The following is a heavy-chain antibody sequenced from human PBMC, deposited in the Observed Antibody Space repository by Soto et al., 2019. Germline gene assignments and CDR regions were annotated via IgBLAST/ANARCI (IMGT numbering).Heavy chain of an antibody. CDR1: GGSISSGGYY. Sequence: SETLSLTCTVSGGSISSGGYYWSWIRQHPGKGLEWIGYIYYSGSTYYNPSLKSRVTISVDTSKNQFSLKLSSVTAADTAVYYCAKCMLYPYYYYGMDVWGQGTTVTVSS. CDR3: AKCMLYPYYYYGMDV. J-gene: IGHJ6*02. V-gene: IGHV4-31*03. D-gene: IGHD2-8*01. CDR2: IYYSGST.